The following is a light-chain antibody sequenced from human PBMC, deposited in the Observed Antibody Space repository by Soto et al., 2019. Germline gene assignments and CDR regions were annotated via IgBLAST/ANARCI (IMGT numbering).Light chain of an antibody. J-gene: IGLJ1*01. Sequence: QSALTQPRSVSGSPGQSVTISCTGTSSDVGGYNYVSWYQHHPGKAHKLMMYDVSKRPSGVPDRFSGYKSGNTASLTISGLQDEDEADDYCCSYAGSYTFVFGTGTKLTVL. CDR3: CSYAGSYTFV. V-gene: IGLV2-11*01. CDR1: SSDVGGYNY. CDR2: DVS.